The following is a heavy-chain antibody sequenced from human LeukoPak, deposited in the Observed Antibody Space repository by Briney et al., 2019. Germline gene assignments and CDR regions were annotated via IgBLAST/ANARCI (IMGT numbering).Heavy chain of an antibody. CDR2: ISYNGTNN. CDR1: GFTFYSYG. Sequence: GGCLRLSCAASGFTFYSYGMHWVRQAPGKGLEWVALISYNGTNNYYADSVKGRFTISRDNSKNTLYLQVSSLRTEDTAVYFCAKDNRQYFDFWGQGTLVTVSS. J-gene: IGHJ4*02. V-gene: IGHV3-30*18. CDR3: AKDNRQYFDF.